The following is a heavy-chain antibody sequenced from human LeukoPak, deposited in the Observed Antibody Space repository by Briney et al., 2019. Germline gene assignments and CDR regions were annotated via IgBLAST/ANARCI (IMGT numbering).Heavy chain of an antibody. D-gene: IGHD1-1*01. Sequence: SETLSLTCTVSGGSISSYYWSWIRQPPGKGLEWIGYIYYSGSTNYNPSLKSRVTISVDTSKNQFSLKLSSVTAADTAVYYCARFQYKAAFDIWGQGTMVTVSS. CDR3: ARFQYKAAFDI. J-gene: IGHJ3*02. CDR2: IYYSGST. CDR1: GGSISSYY. V-gene: IGHV4-59*01.